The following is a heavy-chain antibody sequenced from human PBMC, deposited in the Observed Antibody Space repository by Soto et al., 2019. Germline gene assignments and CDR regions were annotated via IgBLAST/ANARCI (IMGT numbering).Heavy chain of an antibody. J-gene: IGHJ4*02. Sequence: SETLSLTCTVSGGSISSYYWSWIRQPPGKGLEWIGYIYYSGSTNCNPSLKSRVTISVDTSKNQFSLKLSSVTAADTAVYYCARVGVPDYYFDYWGQGTLVTVSS. CDR2: IYYSGST. CDR3: ARVGVPDYYFDY. CDR1: GGSISSYY. V-gene: IGHV4-59*01. D-gene: IGHD3-16*01.